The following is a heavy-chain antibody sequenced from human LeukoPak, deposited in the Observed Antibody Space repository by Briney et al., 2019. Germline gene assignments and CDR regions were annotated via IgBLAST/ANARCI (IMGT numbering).Heavy chain of an antibody. Sequence: PSETLSLTCAVYGGSFSGYYWSWIRQPPGKGLEWIGEINHSGSTNHNPSLKSRVTISVDTSKNQFSLKLSSVTAADTAVYYCARACYDSSGYHLDYWGQGTLVTVSS. CDR2: INHSGST. CDR3: ARACYDSSGYHLDY. CDR1: GGSFSGYY. V-gene: IGHV4-34*01. D-gene: IGHD3-22*01. J-gene: IGHJ4*02.